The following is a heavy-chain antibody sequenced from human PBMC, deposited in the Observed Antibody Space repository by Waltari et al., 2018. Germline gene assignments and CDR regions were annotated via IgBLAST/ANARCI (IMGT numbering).Heavy chain of an antibody. V-gene: IGHV4-59*01. J-gene: IGHJ3*02. D-gene: IGHD6-13*01. CDR2: IDYSGST. CDR3: ARTRAAAGREAFDI. CDR1: CGSISSYY. Sequence: QGQLQESGPGLVKPSEALSLTCTVHCGSISSYYWSWIRPPPGKGLEWNGYIDYSGSTNYHPSLESRVTISVDTSKNQFSLKLSSVTAADTAVYYCARTRAAAGREAFDIWGQGTMVTVSS.